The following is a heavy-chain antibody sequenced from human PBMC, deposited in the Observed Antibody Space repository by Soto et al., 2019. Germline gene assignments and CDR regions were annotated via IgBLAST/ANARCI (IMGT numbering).Heavy chain of an antibody. CDR3: ARDPYADTDYGLDV. Sequence: GGSLRLSCAASGFNVSANFMNWVRQAPGKGLEWVSIIYSGGSTYYTDSVKGRFTISRDNSKNTLYLQMNSLRAGDTAVYYCARDPYADTDYGLDVWGQGTTVTVSS. CDR2: IYSGGST. D-gene: IGHD2-2*01. V-gene: IGHV3-53*01. CDR1: GFNVSANF. J-gene: IGHJ6*02.